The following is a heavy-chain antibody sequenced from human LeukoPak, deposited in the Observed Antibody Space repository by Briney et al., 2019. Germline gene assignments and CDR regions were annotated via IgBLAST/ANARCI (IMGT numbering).Heavy chain of an antibody. V-gene: IGHV1-69*04. CDR3: ARDSRAAAAYFDY. Sequence: SVKVSCKASGGTFSSYAISWVRQAPGQGLEWMGRIIPILGIANYAQKFQGRVTITADKSTSTAYMELSSLRSEDTAVYYCARDSRAAAAYFDYWGQGTLVTVSS. D-gene: IGHD6-13*01. J-gene: IGHJ4*02. CDR1: GGTFSSYA. CDR2: IIPILGIA.